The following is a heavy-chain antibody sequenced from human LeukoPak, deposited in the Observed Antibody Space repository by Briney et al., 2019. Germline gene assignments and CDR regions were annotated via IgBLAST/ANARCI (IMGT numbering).Heavy chain of an antibody. J-gene: IGHJ4*02. CDR1: GYTFTNYG. V-gene: IGHV1-18*01. CDR2: ISAYNGKT. Sequence: ASVKVSCTGSGYTFTNYGHSWVRQAPGQGLEWMGWISAYNGKTNYAQKFQGRVTMTTDTSTSTAYMELRGLRSDDTAVYYCERDVSYYCSGTYGHYWGQGTLVTVSS. D-gene: IGHD3-10*01. CDR3: ERDVSYYCSGTYGHY.